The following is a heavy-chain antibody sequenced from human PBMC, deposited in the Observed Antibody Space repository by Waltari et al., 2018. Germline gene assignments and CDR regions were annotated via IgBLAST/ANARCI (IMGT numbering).Heavy chain of an antibody. CDR2: INTNSGDT. J-gene: IGHJ4*02. CDR3: ARGGSSSCDY. V-gene: IGHV1-2*02. CDR1: GYPFTGYY. D-gene: IGHD1-26*01. Sequence: QVQLVQSGAEVQKPGASVKVSCKASGYPFTGYYMHWVRQAPGQGLEWMGWINTNSGDTNSAQKFQGRVTVTRDTSISTAYMELSRLTSDDTAVYYCARGGSSSCDYWGQGTLVTVSP.